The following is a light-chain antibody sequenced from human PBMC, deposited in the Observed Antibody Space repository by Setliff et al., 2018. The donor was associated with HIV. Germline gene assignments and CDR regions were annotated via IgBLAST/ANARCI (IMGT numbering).Light chain of an antibody. J-gene: IGKJ4*01. CDR1: QDIEND. V-gene: IGKV1-6*01. CDR2: ATS. Sequence: AIQMAQSPSSLSASVGDRVTITCRASQDIENDLGWYQQRPGKAPKLLIYATSTLHSGVPSRFSGRGSGTDFTLTISSLQPEDFATYYCLQHNSYPLTVGGGTKVDIK. CDR3: LQHNSYPLT.